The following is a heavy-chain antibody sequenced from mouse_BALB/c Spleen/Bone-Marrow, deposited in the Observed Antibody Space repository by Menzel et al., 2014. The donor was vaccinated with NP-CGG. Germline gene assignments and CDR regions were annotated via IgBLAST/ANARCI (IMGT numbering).Heavy chain of an antibody. Sequence: VQLVEPGPGLVAPSQSLSITCTVSGFSLTSYGEHWVRQPPGKGLEWQGVIWAGGSSNYNSALMSRLSISKDNSKSQVFLKMNSLQTAAADMCYCAGDYDGWFAYWGQGTLVTVSA. CDR2: IWAGGSS. CDR3: AGDYDGWFAY. V-gene: IGHV2-9*02. J-gene: IGHJ3*01. CDR1: GFSLTSYG. D-gene: IGHD2-12*01.